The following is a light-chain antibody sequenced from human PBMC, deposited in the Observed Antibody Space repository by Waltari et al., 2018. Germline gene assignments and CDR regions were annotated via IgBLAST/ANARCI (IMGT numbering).Light chain of an antibody. CDR1: QGIITY. V-gene: IGKV1-9*01. CDR3: QQLKSYPRT. Sequence: DIQLTQSPSFLSASEGVRVPITCRASQGIITYLAWYQQRPGRAPKVLIHGASTLQSGVPSRFSGSGSETEFTLTITSLQPEDFGTYYCQQLKSYPRTFGQGTKLEIK. J-gene: IGKJ2*02. CDR2: GAS.